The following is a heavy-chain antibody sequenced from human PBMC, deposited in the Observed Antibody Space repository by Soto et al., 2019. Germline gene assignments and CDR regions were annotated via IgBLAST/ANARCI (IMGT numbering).Heavy chain of an antibody. V-gene: IGHV4-59*01. D-gene: IGHD1-7*01. J-gene: IGHJ6*02. CDR3: ARFNWNYGYYYYGMDV. CDR2: IYYSGST. CDR1: GGSIISYY. Sequence: SETVSLTCTVSGGSIISYYWSWIRQPPGKGLEWIGYIYYSGSTNYNPSLKSRVTISVDTSKNQFSLKLSSVTAADTAVYYCARFNWNYGYYYYGMDVWGQGTTVTVSS.